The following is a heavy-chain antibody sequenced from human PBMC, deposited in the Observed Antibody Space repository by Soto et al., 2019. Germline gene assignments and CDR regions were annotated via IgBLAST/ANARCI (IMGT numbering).Heavy chain of an antibody. Sequence: QVQLVQSGAEVKKPGSSVKVSCKASGGAFSDYAFSWVRQAPGQGLEWLGGIMPIFRAPDYAQKFQGRVTITADEFTRTAYMEMNSLRSEHTAVYYCASWLKGPDIGNYYYGMDVWGQGTTVTVS. J-gene: IGHJ6*02. CDR3: ASWLKGPDIGNYYYGMDV. D-gene: IGHD2-15*01. CDR2: IMPIFRAP. V-gene: IGHV1-69*12. CDR1: GGAFSDYA.